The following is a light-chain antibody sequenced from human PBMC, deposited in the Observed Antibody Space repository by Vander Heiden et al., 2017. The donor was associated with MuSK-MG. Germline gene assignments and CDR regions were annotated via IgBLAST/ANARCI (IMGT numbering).Light chain of an antibody. J-gene: IGLJ1*01. CDR2: KDS. V-gene: IGLV3-25*03. CDR1: ALPKQY. CDR3: QSADSSGTYPYV. Sequence: SYELTQPPSVSVSPGQTARITCSGDALPKQYAYWYQQKPGQAPVLVIYKDSERPSGIPERFSGSSSGTTVTLTISGVQAEDEADYCCQSADSSGTYPYVFGTGTKVTVL.